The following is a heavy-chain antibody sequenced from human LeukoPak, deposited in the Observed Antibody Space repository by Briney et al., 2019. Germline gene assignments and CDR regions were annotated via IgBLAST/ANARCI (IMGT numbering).Heavy chain of an antibody. V-gene: IGHV1-69*04. CDR2: IIPILGIA. D-gene: IGHD5-18*01. CDR1: GGTFSSYA. Sequence: ASVKVSCKASGGTFSSYAISWVRQAPGQGLEWMGRIIPILGIANYAQKLQGRVTMTTDTSTSTAYMELRSLRSDDTAVYYCARASPYRPTLLDYWGQGTLVTVSS. J-gene: IGHJ4*02. CDR3: ARASPYRPTLLDY.